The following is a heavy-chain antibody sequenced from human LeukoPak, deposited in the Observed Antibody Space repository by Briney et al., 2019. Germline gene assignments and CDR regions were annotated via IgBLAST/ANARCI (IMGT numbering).Heavy chain of an antibody. V-gene: IGHV3-33*01. CDR3: ARLKGVATPSDY. D-gene: IGHD5-12*01. J-gene: IGHJ4*02. CDR1: GFTFSSYG. CDR2: IWYDGSNK. Sequence: GRSLRLSCAASGFTFSSYGMHWVRQAPGKGLEWVAVIWYDGSNKYYADSVKGRFTISRDNSKNTLYLQMNSLRVEDTAVYYCARLKGVATPSDYWGQGTLVTVSS.